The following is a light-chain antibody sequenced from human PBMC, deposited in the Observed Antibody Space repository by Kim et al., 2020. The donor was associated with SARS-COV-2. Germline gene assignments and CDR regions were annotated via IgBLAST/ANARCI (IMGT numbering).Light chain of an antibody. CDR1: NSNIETNY. Sequence: GQRVTLSCSGSNSNIETNYVYWDQHLPGTAPKLLISKNNQRPSGVPDRFSASKSGTSASLAIRGLRSEDEADYYCASWDDNLSAWVFGGGTQLTVL. CDR3: ASWDDNLSAWV. J-gene: IGLJ3*02. V-gene: IGLV1-47*01. CDR2: KNN.